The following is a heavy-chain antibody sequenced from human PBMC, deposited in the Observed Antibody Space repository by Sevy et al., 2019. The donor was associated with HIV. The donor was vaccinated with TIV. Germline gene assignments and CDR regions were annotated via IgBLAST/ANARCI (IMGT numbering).Heavy chain of an antibody. V-gene: IGHV3-30*18. CDR1: GFSFSGYA. CDR3: AKEGAYSYTTNFDY. J-gene: IGHJ4*02. Sequence: GGSLRLSCAASGFSFSGYAIHWVRQAPGKGLEWVAVISFDGSNKYYADSVKGRFTISRDNSKNTLFLQMNSLRAEDTAVYYCAKEGAYSYTTNFDYWGQGTVVTVSS. D-gene: IGHD2-8*01. CDR2: ISFDGSNK.